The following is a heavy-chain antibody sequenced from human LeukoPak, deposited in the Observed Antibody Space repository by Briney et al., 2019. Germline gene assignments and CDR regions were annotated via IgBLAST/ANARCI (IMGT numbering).Heavy chain of an antibody. CDR2: INPNSGGT. V-gene: IGHV1-2*02. CDR1: GYTFSGYF. J-gene: IGHJ4*02. CDR3: ARADSAYDFRY. Sequence: ASVKVSCKASGYTFSGYFMNWVRHAPGQGLEWMGWINPNSGGTNYAQKFQGRVTMTRDTSISTAYMELSSLRSDDTAVYYCARADSAYDFRYWGQGTLVTVSS. D-gene: IGHD5-12*01.